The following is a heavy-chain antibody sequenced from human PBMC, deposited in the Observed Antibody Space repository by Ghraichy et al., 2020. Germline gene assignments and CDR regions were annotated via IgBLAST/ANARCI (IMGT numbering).Heavy chain of an antibody. CDR1: GFTFSSYA. D-gene: IGHD6-13*01. V-gene: IGHV3-23*01. J-gene: IGHJ4*02. CDR3: ANIGIAAAGTLN. Sequence: LSLTCAASGFTFSSYAMSWVRQAPGKGLEWVSAISGSGGSTYYADSVKGRFTISRDNSKNTLYLQMNSLRAEDTAVYYCANIGIAAAGTLNWGQGTLVTVSS. CDR2: ISGSGGST.